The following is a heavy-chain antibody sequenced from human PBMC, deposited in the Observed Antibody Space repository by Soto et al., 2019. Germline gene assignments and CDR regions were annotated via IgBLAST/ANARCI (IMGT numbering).Heavy chain of an antibody. V-gene: IGHV1-18*01. CDR2: ISAYNGNT. CDR1: GYTFTSYG. J-gene: IGHJ2*01. Sequence: QVQLVQSGAEVKKPGASVKVSCKASGYTFTSYGISWVRQAPGQGLEWMGWISAYNGNTNYAQKLQGRVTMTTDTATSTAYMAQRSMRSDDTAVYYCARGASIAARQAGIGHWYFDLWGRGTLVTVSS. D-gene: IGHD6-6*01. CDR3: ARGASIAARQAGIGHWYFDL.